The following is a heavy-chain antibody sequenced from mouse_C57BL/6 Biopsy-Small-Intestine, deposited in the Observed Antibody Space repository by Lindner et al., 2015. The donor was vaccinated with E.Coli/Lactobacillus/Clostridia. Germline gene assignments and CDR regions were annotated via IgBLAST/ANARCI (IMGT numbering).Heavy chain of an antibody. CDR3: ARGLYSNSYFDA. J-gene: IGHJ2*01. Sequence: SVKVSCKASGYTFTDFYHYYIHWLRQAPGQGLEWVGWMNPNSGDTGYAQKFQGRVTMTRNISISTTYMELSGLTSEDTAVYYCARGLYSNSYFDAWGQGTLVTVSS. V-gene: IGHV1-22*01. D-gene: IGHD2-5*01. CDR1: GYTFTDFY. CDR2: MNPNSGDT.